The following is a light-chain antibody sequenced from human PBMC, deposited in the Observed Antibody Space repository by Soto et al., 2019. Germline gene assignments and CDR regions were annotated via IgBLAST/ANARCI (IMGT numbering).Light chain of an antibody. J-gene: IGKJ5*01. V-gene: IGKV1-5*01. CDR2: DAS. CDR3: QQYNTYST. Sequence: DIQMTQSPSTLSASVGDRVTITCRASQSISSWLAWYQQKPGKAPKLLIYDASSLKSGVPARFSGSGSGTEFTLTISSLQPDDFATYYCQQYNTYSTFGQGNDWRL. CDR1: QSISSW.